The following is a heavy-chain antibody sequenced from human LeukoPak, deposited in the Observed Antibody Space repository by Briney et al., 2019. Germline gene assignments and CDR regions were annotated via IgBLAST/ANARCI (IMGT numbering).Heavy chain of an antibody. Sequence: GGSLRLSCAASGFTFSSYSMNWVRQAPGKGLEWVSSISSSSSYIYYADSVKGRFTISRDNAKNSLYLQMNSLRAEDTAVYYCATTIAVAGNWFDPWGQGTLVIVSS. D-gene: IGHD6-19*01. CDR3: ATTIAVAGNWFDP. V-gene: IGHV3-21*01. CDR1: GFTFSSYS. J-gene: IGHJ5*02. CDR2: ISSSSSYI.